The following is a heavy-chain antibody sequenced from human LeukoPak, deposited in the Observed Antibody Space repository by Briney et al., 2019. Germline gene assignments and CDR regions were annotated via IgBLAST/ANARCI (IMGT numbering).Heavy chain of an antibody. CDR2: MNPYSGNT. Sequence: GASVKVSCKASGYTFTSYDINWVRQATGQGLEWMGWMNPYSGNTGYAQKFQGRITMTRNTSISTAYMELSSLKSEDTAVYYCARGLGRTAMVTRGGVRFDYWGQGTLVTVSS. J-gene: IGHJ4*02. CDR1: GYTFTSYD. CDR3: ARGLGRTAMVTRGGVRFDY. V-gene: IGHV1-8*01. D-gene: IGHD5-18*01.